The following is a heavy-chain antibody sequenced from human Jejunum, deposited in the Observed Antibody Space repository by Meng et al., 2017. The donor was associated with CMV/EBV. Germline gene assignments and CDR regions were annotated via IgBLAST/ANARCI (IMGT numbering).Heavy chain of an antibody. Sequence: FTFGDYGMIWVRQAQGQGLEWVSGVNENGRSTAYADSVQGRFTISRDNAKNSLFLQMNSLRDEDTALYHCARRSGHCTGSCYEDYWGQGTLVTVSS. J-gene: IGHJ4*02. D-gene: IGHD2-8*02. CDR1: FTFGDYG. CDR2: VNENGRST. V-gene: IGHV3-20*01. CDR3: ARRSGHCTGSCYEDY.